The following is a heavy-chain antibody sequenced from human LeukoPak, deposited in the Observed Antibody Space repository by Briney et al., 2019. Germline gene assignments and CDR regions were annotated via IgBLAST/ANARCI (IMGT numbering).Heavy chain of an antibody. CDR3: ARDLVEMATIGAFDI. D-gene: IGHD5-24*01. J-gene: IGHJ3*02. CDR2: VSSSSSYI. V-gene: IGHV3-21*01. Sequence: GGSLRLSCAASGFTFSSYSMNWVRQAPGKGLEWVSSVSSSSSYIYYADSVKGRFTISRDNAKNSLYLQMNSLRAEDTAVYYCARDLVEMATIGAFDIWGQGTMVTVSP. CDR1: GFTFSSYS.